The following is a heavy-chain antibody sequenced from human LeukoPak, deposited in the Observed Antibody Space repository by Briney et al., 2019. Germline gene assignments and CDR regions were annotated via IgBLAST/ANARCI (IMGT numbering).Heavy chain of an antibody. CDR1: GFTFSSYG. J-gene: IGHJ4*02. Sequence: PGRSLRLSCAASGFTFSSYGMHWVRQAPGKGLEWVAVISFDGSNKYYADSVKGRFTISRDNSKNTLYLQMNSLRAEDTAAYYCAKGGEGDNWNEGPDYWGQGTLVTVSS. V-gene: IGHV3-30*18. D-gene: IGHD1-20*01. CDR3: AKGGEGDNWNEGPDY. CDR2: ISFDGSNK.